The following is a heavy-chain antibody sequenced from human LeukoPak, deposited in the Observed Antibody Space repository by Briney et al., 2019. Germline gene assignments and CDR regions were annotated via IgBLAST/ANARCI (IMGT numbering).Heavy chain of an antibody. CDR1: GGSSSGYY. V-gene: IGHV4-34*01. J-gene: IGHJ4*02. D-gene: IGHD6-13*01. CDR2: INHSGST. CDR3: ARGRAAAGPLD. Sequence: SETLSLTCAVYGGSSSGYYWSWIRQPPGKGLEWIGEINHSGSTNYNPSLKNRVTISVDTSKNQFSLRLSSVTAADTAVYYCARGRAAAGPLDWGQGTLVTVSS.